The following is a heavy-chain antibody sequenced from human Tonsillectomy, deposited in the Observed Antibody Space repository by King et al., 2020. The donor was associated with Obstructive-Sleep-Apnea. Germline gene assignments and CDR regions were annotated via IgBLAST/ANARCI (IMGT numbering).Heavy chain of an antibody. D-gene: IGHD3-22*01. V-gene: IGHV4-59*01. CDR2: IYYSGST. J-gene: IGHJ4*02. CDR3: ARTPRRYDSSGYYCLWDFDY. Sequence: VQLQESGPGLVKPSETLSLTCTVSGGSISSYYWSWIRQPPGKGLEWIGYIYYSGSTNYNPSLKSRVTISVDTSKNQFSLKLSSVTAADTAVYYCARTPRRYDSSGYYCLWDFDYWGQGTLVTVSS. CDR1: GGSISSYY.